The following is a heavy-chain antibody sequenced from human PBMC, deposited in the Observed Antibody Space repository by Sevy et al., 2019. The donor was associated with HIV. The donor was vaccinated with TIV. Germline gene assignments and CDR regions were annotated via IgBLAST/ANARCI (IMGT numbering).Heavy chain of an antibody. CDR1: SGSFSGYY. CDR2: INHSGSA. V-gene: IGHV4-34*01. CDR3: ARHCSIIGCSHAFDI. D-gene: IGHD2-2*01. J-gene: IGHJ3*02. Sequence: SETLTLTCAAYSGSFSGYYWSWIRQPPGKGLEWIGEINHSGSANYNPSLKSRVTISVDTSKNQLCLKLSSVTAADTAVYYCARHCSIIGCSHAFDIWGLGTMVTVSS.